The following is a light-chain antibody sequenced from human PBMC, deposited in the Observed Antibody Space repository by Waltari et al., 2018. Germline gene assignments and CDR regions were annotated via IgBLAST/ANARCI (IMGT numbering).Light chain of an antibody. CDR1: SSAVGGYNY. CDR3: SSYTSTDVV. Sequence: QSALTQPASVSGSPGQSITIPCTGPSSAVGGYNYVSWYQQHPGKAPKLMIYDVSNRPSGVSNRFSGSKSGNTASLTISGLQAEDEADYYCSSYTSTDVVFGGGTKLTVL. V-gene: IGLV2-14*01. CDR2: DVS. J-gene: IGLJ2*01.